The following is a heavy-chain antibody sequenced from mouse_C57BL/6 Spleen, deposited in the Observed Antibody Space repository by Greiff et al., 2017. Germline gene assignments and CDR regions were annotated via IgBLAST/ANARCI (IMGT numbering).Heavy chain of an antibody. CDR2: IDPSDSYT. CDR3: ARSDYVFFDC. CDR1: GYTFTSYW. Sequence: QVQLQQPGAELVMPGASVKLSCKASGYTFTSYWMHWVKQRPGQGLEWIGEIDPSDSYTNYNQKFKGKSTLTVYKTSSTAYMQLSSLTSEDSAVYYCARSDYVFFDCWGQGTTLTVSS. V-gene: IGHV1-69*01. J-gene: IGHJ2*01. D-gene: IGHD1-1*01.